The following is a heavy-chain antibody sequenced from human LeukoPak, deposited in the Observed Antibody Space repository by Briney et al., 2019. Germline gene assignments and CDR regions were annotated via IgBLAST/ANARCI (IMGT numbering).Heavy chain of an antibody. CDR1: GFTFGSYS. D-gene: IGHD3-22*01. CDR3: ARDKGDYHTSGSLFVF. Sequence: GGSLRLSCAASGFTFGSYSMNWVRQAPGKGLDWVSAISGSGGSTYYADSVKGRFTISRDNSKSTLYLQMNSLRAEDTAVYYCARDKGDYHTSGSLFVFGGQGTLVTVSS. CDR2: ISGSGGST. V-gene: IGHV3-23*01. J-gene: IGHJ4*02.